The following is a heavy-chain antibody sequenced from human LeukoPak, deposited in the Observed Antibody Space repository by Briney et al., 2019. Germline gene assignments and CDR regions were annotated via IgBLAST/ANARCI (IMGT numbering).Heavy chain of an antibody. V-gene: IGHV3-23*01. J-gene: IGHJ4*02. CDR1: GFTFSSYA. CDR2: ISGSGGST. D-gene: IGHD3-10*01. CDR3: AKKDSGSYYGSEGFDS. Sequence: GGSLRFSCAASGFTFSSYAMSWVRQAPGKGLEWVSAISGSGGSTYYADSVKGRFTISRDNSKNTLYLQMNSLRAEDTAVYYCAKKDSGSYYGSEGFDSWGQGTLVTVSS.